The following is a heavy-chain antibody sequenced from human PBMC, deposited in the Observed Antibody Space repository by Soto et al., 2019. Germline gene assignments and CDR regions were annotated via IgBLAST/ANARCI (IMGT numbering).Heavy chain of an antibody. CDR3: ARGEDVVVPAADWFDP. CDR2: IWYDGSNK. V-gene: IGHV3-33*01. CDR1: GFTFSSYG. D-gene: IGHD2-2*01. J-gene: IGHJ5*02. Sequence: QVQLVESGGGVVQPGRSLRLSCAASGFTFSSYGMHWVRQAPGKGLEWVAVIWYDGSNKYYADSVKGRFTISRDNSKNTLYLQMNSLRAEDTAVYYCARGEDVVVPAADWFDPWGQGTLVTVSS.